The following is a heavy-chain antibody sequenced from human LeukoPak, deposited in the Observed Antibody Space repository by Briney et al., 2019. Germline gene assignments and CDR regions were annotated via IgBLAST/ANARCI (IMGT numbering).Heavy chain of an antibody. J-gene: IGHJ3*02. CDR3: AGLVYYQDTFDI. CDR2: VYYTGST. Sequence: SETLSLTCSVSGGSISSYYWSWIRQPPGRGLEWIAYVYYTGSTNYNPSLKSRVSMSVDTSMNQFSLKLNSVTAADTAVYYCAGLVYYQDTFDIWGQGTLVTVSS. D-gene: IGHD3-10*01. CDR1: GGSISSYY. V-gene: IGHV4-59*01.